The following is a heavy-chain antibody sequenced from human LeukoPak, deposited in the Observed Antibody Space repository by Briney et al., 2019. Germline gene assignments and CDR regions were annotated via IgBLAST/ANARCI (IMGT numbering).Heavy chain of an antibody. CDR1: GFTFSDYA. V-gene: IGHV3-23*01. CDR3: AKSVESAVTTKPDFDF. Sequence: GGSLRLSCAASGFTFSDYAMSWVRQAPGKGLKWVSGISGNGGSTYNADSVKGRFTISRDHTKNLLYPQMTSLRAEDTAVYYCAKSVESAVTTKPDFDFWGQGALVTVSS. D-gene: IGHD4-17*01. CDR2: ISGNGGST. J-gene: IGHJ4*02.